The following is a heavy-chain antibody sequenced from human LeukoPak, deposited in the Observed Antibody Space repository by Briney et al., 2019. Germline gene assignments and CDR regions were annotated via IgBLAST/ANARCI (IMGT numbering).Heavy chain of an antibody. CDR3: ARERAWGRGYSYGLDY. D-gene: IGHD5-18*01. J-gene: IGHJ4*02. V-gene: IGHV3-30*03. CDR1: GFTFSNYW. Sequence: GGSLRLSCAASGFTFSNYWMSWVRQAPGKGLEWVAVISYDGSNKYYADSVKGRFTISRDNSKNTLYLQMNSLRAEDTAVYYCARERAWGRGYSYGLDYWGQGTLVTVSS. CDR2: ISYDGSNK.